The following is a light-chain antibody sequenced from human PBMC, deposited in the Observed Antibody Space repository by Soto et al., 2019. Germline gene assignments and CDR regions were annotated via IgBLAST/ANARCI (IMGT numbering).Light chain of an antibody. CDR2: DAS. Sequence: DIQMTQSPSTLSASVGDRVTITCRASQSISSWLAWYQQKPGKAPKLLIYDASSLESGDPSRFSGSGSGTECTLTISSLQPYDFATYFCQQYNSYSWTFGQGTKVEIK. CDR3: QQYNSYSWT. J-gene: IGKJ1*01. V-gene: IGKV1-5*01. CDR1: QSISSW.